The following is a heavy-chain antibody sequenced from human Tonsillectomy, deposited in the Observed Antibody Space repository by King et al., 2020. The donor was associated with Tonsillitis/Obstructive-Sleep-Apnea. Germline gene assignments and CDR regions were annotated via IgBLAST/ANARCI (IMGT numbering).Heavy chain of an antibody. Sequence: VQLQQWGAGLLKPSETLSLTCGVYGGSFSGYYWSWIRQPPGKGLEWIGEINHSGSTDYNSSLKSRVTISRDTSKNQFSLRLTSVTAADTAVYYCGTNAGDYYYYMDVWSKGTTVTVSS. CDR1: GGSFSGYY. D-gene: IGHD2-2*01. CDR3: GTNAGDYYYYMDV. V-gene: IGHV4-34*01. J-gene: IGHJ6*03. CDR2: INHSGST.